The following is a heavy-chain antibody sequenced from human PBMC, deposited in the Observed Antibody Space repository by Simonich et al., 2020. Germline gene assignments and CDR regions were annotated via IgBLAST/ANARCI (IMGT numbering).Heavy chain of an antibody. CDR1: GGSSSSYN. CDR3: ARHDRWLQFYFDY. CDR2: IYYSGST. V-gene: IGHV4-59*08. D-gene: IGHD5-12*01. J-gene: IGHJ4*02. Sequence: QVQLQESGPGLVKPSETLSLTCTVSGGSSSSYNWSWIRQPPGKGLEWIGCIYYSGSTNHNPSLKSRVTISVDTSKNQFSLKLSSVTAADTAVYYCARHDRWLQFYFDYWGQGTLVTVSS.